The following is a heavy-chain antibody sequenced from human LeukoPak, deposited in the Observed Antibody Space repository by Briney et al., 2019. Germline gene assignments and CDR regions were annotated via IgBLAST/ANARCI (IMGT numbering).Heavy chain of an antibody. J-gene: IGHJ4*02. CDR2: ISAYNGNT. D-gene: IGHD2-2*01. V-gene: IGHV1-18*01. CDR1: GYTFTSYG. Sequence: ASVKVSCKASGYTFTSYGISWVRQAPGQGLEWMGWISAYNGNTNYAQKLQGRVTMTTDTSTSTAYMELRSLRSDDTAVYYCARGRLVVPAAMPVSIDYWGQGTLVTVSS. CDR3: ARGRLVVPAAMPVSIDY.